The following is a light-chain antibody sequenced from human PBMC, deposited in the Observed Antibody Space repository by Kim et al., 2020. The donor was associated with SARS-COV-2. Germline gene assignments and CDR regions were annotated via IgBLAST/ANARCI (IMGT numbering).Light chain of an antibody. CDR3: QQDHKLPS. J-gene: IGKJ4*01. CDR2: DAS. V-gene: IGKV1-33*01. CDR1: QDVSKY. Sequence: SASIGDRVTITCRESQDVSKYVNCYQQKPGKAPKLLIYDASILETGVSARFSGSGSGRHFIFTIGSLQPEDLGTYYCQQDHKLPSFGGGTKVDIK.